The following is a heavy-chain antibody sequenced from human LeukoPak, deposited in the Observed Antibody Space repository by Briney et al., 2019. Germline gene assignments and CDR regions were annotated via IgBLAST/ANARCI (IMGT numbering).Heavy chain of an antibody. CDR1: GFTFSSYG. D-gene: IGHD6-19*01. V-gene: IGHV3-33*01. Sequence: PGGSLRLSCAASGFTFSSYGMHWVRQAPGKGLEWVAVIWYDGSNKYYADSVKGRFTMSRDNSKNTLYLQMNSLRAEDTAVYYCAREYHSGWYYFDYWGQGTLVTVSS. CDR2: IWYDGSNK. CDR3: AREYHSGWYYFDY. J-gene: IGHJ4*02.